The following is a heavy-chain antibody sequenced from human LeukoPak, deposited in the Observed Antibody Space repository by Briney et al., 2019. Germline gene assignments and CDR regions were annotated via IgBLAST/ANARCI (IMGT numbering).Heavy chain of an antibody. J-gene: IGHJ4*02. CDR2: ISVYNGNT. V-gene: IGHV1-18*01. CDR1: SYTFTSYG. Sequence: ASVKVSCKASSYTFTSYGVSWVRQAPGQGLEWMGWISVYNGNTIYAEKLQGRVTVTTDTSTTTAYMELRSLRSDNTAVYYCARAQTTGFGESIDYWGQGTLVTVSS. D-gene: IGHD3-10*01. CDR3: ARAQTTGFGESIDY.